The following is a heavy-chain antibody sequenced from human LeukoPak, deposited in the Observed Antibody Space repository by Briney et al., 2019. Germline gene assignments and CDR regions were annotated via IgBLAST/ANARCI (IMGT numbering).Heavy chain of an antibody. CDR1: GGSISSSNW. Sequence: PSGTLSLTCAVSGGSISSSNWWSWVRQPPGKGLEWIGEIYHSGSTNYNPSLKSRVTISVDKSKNQFSLKLSSVTAADTAVYYCASLWGSGWSYWYFDLWGRGTLVTVSS. CDR2: IYHSGST. V-gene: IGHV4-4*02. D-gene: IGHD6-19*01. J-gene: IGHJ2*01. CDR3: ASLWGSGWSYWYFDL.